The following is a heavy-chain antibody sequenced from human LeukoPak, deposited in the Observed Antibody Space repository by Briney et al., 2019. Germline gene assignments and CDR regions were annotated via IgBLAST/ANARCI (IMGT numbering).Heavy chain of an antibody. J-gene: IGHJ4*02. V-gene: IGHV1-18*01. Sequence: GASVKVSCKASGGTFSSYAISWVRQAPGQGLEWMGWISAYNGNTNYAQKLQGRVTMTTDTSTSTAYMELRSLRSDDTAVYYCARDEGGPTYYYDSSGYNPTGGFDYWGQGTLVTVSS. CDR1: GGTFSSYA. CDR3: ARDEGGPTYYYDSSGYNPTGGFDY. D-gene: IGHD3-22*01. CDR2: ISAYNGNT.